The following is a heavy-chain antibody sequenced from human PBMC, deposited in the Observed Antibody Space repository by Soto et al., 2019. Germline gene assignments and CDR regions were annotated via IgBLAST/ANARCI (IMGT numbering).Heavy chain of an antibody. V-gene: IGHV1-69*02. J-gene: IGHJ4*02. Sequence: QVQLVQSGAEVKKPGSSVKVSCKASGGTFSSYTISWVRQAPGQGLEWMGRIIPILGIANYAQKFQGRVTITADKSTSTAYMELSSLRSEDTAVYYCARARPDRSGPWDWGQGTLVTVSS. CDR3: ARARPDRSGPWD. CDR2: IIPILGIA. D-gene: IGHD3-22*01. CDR1: GGTFSSYT.